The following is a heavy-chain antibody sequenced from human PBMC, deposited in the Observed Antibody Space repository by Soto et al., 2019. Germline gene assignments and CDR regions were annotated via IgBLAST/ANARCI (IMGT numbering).Heavy chain of an antibody. CDR2: IYSGGST. CDR3: ARDGDWAPSDRYYYYYYGMDV. V-gene: IGHV3-66*01. CDR1: GFTVSSNY. J-gene: IGHJ6*02. D-gene: IGHD2-21*01. Sequence: GGSLRLSCAASGFTVSSNYMSWVRQAPGKGLEWVSVIYSGGSTYYADSVKGRFTISRDNSKNTLYLQMNSLRAEDTAVYYCARDGDWAPSDRYYYYYYGMDVWGQGTTVTVSS.